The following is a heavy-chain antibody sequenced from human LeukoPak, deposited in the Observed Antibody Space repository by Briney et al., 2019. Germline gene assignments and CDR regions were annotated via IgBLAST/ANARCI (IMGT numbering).Heavy chain of an antibody. J-gene: IGHJ3*02. V-gene: IGHV3-30-3*01. CDR3: AQGGVHAFDI. Sequence: GGSLRLSCAASGFTFSSYAMHWVRQAPGKGLEWVAVISYDGSNKYYADSVKGRFTISRDNSKNTLYLQMNSLRAEDTAVYYCAQGGVHAFDIWGQGTMVTVSS. CDR1: GFTFSSYA. CDR2: ISYDGSNK. D-gene: IGHD3-16*01.